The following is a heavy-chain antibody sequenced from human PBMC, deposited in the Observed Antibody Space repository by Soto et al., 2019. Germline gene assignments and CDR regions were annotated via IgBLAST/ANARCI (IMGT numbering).Heavy chain of an antibody. CDR2: IYYSGST. D-gene: IGHD6-6*01. Sequence: QVQLQESGPGLVEPSQTLSLTCTVSGGSISSGGYFWSWIRQHTGKGLKWIGFIYYSGSTYYNPSTESRHTISVDTSKSQFSLKPSSVTAANTAVYSCAREGAAPHYCYGMDVWGQGTTVTVSS. V-gene: IGHV4-31*03. CDR3: AREGAAPHYCYGMDV. CDR1: GGSISSGGYF. J-gene: IGHJ6*02.